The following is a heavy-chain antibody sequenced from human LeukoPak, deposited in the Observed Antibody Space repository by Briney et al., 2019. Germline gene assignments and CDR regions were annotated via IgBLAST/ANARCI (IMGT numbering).Heavy chain of an antibody. V-gene: IGHV4-59*01. J-gene: IGHJ3*02. CDR3: ARVIAGDYLDASDI. CDR1: GGSISSYY. D-gene: IGHD4-17*01. Sequence: SETLSLTCTVSGGSISSYYWSWIRQPPGKGLEWIGYIYYSGSTNYNPSLKSRVTISVDTSKNQFSLKLSSVTAADTAMYYCARVIAGDYLDASDIWGQGTMVTVSS. CDR2: IYYSGST.